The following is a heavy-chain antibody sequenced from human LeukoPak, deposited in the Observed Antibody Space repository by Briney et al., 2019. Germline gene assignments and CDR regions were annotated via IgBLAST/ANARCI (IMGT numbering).Heavy chain of an antibody. CDR1: GFTFSSYG. J-gene: IGHJ4*02. V-gene: IGHV3-30*18. CDR2: ISYDGSNK. D-gene: IGHD3-16*02. CDR3: AKDGDGASLGY. Sequence: PGRSLRLSCAASGFTFSSYGMHWVRQAPGEGLEWVAVISYDGSNKYYADSVKGRFTISRDNSKNTLYLQMNSLRAEDTAVYYCAKDGDGASLGYWGQGTLVTVS.